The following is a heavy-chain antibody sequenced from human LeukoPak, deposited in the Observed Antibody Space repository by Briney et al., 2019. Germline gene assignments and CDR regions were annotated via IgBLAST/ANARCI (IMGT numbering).Heavy chain of an antibody. CDR2: LGTDGTYT. D-gene: IGHD4-11*01. J-gene: IGHJ5*02. CDR1: GFNLRDYW. V-gene: IGHV3-74*03. Sequence: GGSLRLSCAASGFNLRDYWMHWVRQAPGKGLVWVSRLGTDGTYTTYADSVKGRFTISRDNAKNTLYLQMDSLRAEDTAFYYCVRDPSNSGDWFDLWGQGTLATVSS. CDR3: VRDPSNSGDWFDL.